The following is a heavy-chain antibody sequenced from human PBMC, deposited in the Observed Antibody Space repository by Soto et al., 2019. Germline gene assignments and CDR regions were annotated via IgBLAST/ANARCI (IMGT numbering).Heavy chain of an antibody. J-gene: IGHJ4*02. V-gene: IGHV1-2*02. CDR2: INPDSGAT. D-gene: IGHD2-21*02. Sequence: HEHLVQSGAEVKRPGASLKVSCKASGYSFTGYYIHWVRQAPGQGLEWMGWINPDSGATNYAQNFQCRVTLTSNTSISTASMDLTSLTSDDTAVYYCARGDYGTARYPFPYFDYWGQGTLVIVSS. CDR3: ARGDYGTARYPFPYFDY. CDR1: GYSFTGYY.